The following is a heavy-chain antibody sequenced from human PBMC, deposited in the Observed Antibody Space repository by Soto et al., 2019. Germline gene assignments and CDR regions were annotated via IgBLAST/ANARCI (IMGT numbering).Heavy chain of an antibody. CDR2: INGDGSVT. Sequence: EVQLVESGGGLVQPGGSLRLSCTASGFTFSGFWMHWVRQAPGKGLVWVSRINGDGSVTNYADSVKGRFTISRDNAKNTLYLQITGLGVEDTALCYCVTVKETRGWGAFEYSGHRNLVNVSS. CDR3: VTVKETRGWGAFEY. J-gene: IGHJ4*01. D-gene: IGHD6-19*01. CDR1: GFTFSGFW. V-gene: IGHV3-74*01.